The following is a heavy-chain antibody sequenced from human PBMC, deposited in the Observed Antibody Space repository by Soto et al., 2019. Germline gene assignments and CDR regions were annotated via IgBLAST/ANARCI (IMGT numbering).Heavy chain of an antibody. CDR2: ISGSGGST. D-gene: IGHD6-13*01. J-gene: IGHJ3*02. CDR3: AKMGNSGRAFDI. V-gene: IGHV3-23*01. Sequence: LSLTCAASGFTFSSYAMSWVRQAPGKGLEWVSAISGSGGSTYYADSVKGRFTISRDNSKNTLYLQMNSLRAEDTAVYYCAKMGNSGRAFDIWGQGTMVTVSS. CDR1: GFTFSSYA.